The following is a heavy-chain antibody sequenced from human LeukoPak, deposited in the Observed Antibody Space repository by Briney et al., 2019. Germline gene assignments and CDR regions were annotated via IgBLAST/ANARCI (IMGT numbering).Heavy chain of an antibody. CDR1: GFTFSSYW. Sequence: GGSLRLPCAASGFTFSSYWMSWVRQAPGKGLEWVANIKQDGSEKYYVDSVKGRFTISRDNAKNSLYLQMNSLRAEDTAVYYCEADDSSHDYWGQGTLVTVSS. CDR2: IKQDGSEK. V-gene: IGHV3-7*01. J-gene: IGHJ4*02. CDR3: EADDSSHDY. D-gene: IGHD3-22*01.